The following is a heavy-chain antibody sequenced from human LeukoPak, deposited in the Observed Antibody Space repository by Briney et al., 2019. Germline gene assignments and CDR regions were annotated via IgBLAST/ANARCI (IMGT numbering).Heavy chain of an antibody. V-gene: IGHV1-69*05. J-gene: IGHJ6*03. Sequence: ASVKASCKASGGTFSSYAISWVRQAPGQGLEWMGGIIPIFGTANYAQKFQGRVTITTDESTSTAYMGLSSLRSEDTAVYYCARAPTGYYYYYMDVWGKGTTVTVSS. D-gene: IGHD2-8*02. CDR1: GGTFSSYA. CDR2: IIPIFGTA. CDR3: ARAPTGYYYYYMDV.